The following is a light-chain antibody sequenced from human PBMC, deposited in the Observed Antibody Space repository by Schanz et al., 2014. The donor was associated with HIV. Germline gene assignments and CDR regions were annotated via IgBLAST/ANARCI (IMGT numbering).Light chain of an antibody. CDR2: AAS. J-gene: IGKJ5*01. Sequence: DIQMTQSPSRLSASVGDSVTITCRASQGIGTWLAWYQQKPRKAPKLLISAASSLQSGVPPRFSGSGSGTDFTLTISSLQAEDVAVYYCQQYNDWPPITFGQGTRLEIK. CDR3: QQYNDWPPIT. V-gene: IGKV1-5*01. CDR1: QGIGTW.